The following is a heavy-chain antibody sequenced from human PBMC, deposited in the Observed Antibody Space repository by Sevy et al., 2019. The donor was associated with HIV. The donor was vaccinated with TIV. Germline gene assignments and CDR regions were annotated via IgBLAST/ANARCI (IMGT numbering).Heavy chain of an antibody. CDR2: IKQDGSEK. CDR3: ARVEGSGILGMDV. CDR1: GFTFSSYW. D-gene: IGHD3-10*01. Sequence: GGSLRLSCAASGFTFSSYWMSWVRQAPGKGLEWVANIKQDGSEKYYVDSVKGRFTISRANAKNSLYLQMNSLRAEDTAVYYCARVEGSGILGMDVWGQGTTVTVSS. J-gene: IGHJ6*02. V-gene: IGHV3-7*01.